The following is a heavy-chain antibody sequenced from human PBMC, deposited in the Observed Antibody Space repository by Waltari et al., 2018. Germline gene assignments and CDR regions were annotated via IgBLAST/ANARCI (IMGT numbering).Heavy chain of an antibody. Sequence: QVQLPQWGAGLLKPSETLSLTCDLYGGSFSDSYWSWIRQPPGKGLEWIGEIHHSGNTNYNPSLKSRVIVSIDTSKDQFSLKLTSVTAADTAVYYCARLVVVRSAVGAYYFDYWGQGTLVTVSS. D-gene: IGHD2-15*01. CDR2: IHHSGNT. CDR3: ARLVVVRSAVGAYYFDY. V-gene: IGHV4-34*02. J-gene: IGHJ4*02. CDR1: GGSFSDSY.